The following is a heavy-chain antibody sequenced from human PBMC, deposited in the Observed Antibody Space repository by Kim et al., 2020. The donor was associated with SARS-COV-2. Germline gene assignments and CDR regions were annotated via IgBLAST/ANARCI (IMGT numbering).Heavy chain of an antibody. Sequence: KSRETISVDTSKHQFSLKLSSVTAADTAVYYCARDGITMIVVPTGAFDIWGQGTMVTVSS. CDR3: ARDGITMIVVPTGAFDI. V-gene: IGHV4-39*07. D-gene: IGHD3-22*01. J-gene: IGHJ3*02.